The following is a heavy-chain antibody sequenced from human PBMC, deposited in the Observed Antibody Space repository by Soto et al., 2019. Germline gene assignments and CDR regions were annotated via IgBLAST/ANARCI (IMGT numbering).Heavy chain of an antibody. CDR1: GLTFTTYN. D-gene: IGHD5-18*01. CDR3: VGAWKGNSYGDFY. CDR2: INPGSTTR. V-gene: IGHV3-48*02. Sequence: EVQLVESGGGLVQPGGSLRLSCTVSGLTFTTYNFNWVRQAPGKGLEWISFINPGSTTRHYADSVKGRFTISRDNAKNSLYLQINSLTDADAAVYYCVGAWKGNSYGDFYWGQGTRVTVSS. J-gene: IGHJ4*02.